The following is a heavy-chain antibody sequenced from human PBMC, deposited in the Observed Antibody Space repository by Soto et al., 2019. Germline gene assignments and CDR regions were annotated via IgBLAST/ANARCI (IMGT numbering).Heavy chain of an antibody. Sequence: SCATLVNPTHTLTLTYNFSRFSLSTSGLGVGWIRQPPGKALEWHSLIYWNDDKRYSPSPKSRLTITKKDSKYQVVLTMTNMDPVDTTTLYCAHSRHVMVDWFDPWGQGTLVTVS. CDR3: AHSRHVMVDWFDP. D-gene: IGHD2-21*01. CDR2: IYWNDDK. V-gene: IGHV2-5*01. CDR1: RFSLSTSGLG. J-gene: IGHJ5*02.